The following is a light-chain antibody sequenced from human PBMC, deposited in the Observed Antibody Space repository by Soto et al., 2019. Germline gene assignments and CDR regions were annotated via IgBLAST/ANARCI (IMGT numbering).Light chain of an antibody. CDR3: QRYGSSPIT. CDR1: QSVRSNF. J-gene: IGKJ4*01. V-gene: IGKV3-20*01. Sequence: IVLTQSPGTLSLSPGEGATLSCRASQSVRSNFLAWYQQKPGQAPRLLIYGASRRATGIPERFSGSGSGTDFTLTISRLEPEDFAVYYCQRYGSSPITFGGGTKVDIK. CDR2: GAS.